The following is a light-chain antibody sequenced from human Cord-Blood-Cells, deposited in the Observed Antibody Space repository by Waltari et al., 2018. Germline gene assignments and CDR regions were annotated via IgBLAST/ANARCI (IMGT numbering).Light chain of an antibody. Sequence: QSALTQPASVSGSPGQSITISCTGTSSDVGSYNLVSWYQQHPGKAPKLMIYEVSKRTSGVSNRFSGSKSGNTASLTISGLQAEDEADYYCCSYAGSSTLGVFGTGTKVTVL. J-gene: IGLJ1*01. CDR3: CSYAGSSTLGV. CDR2: EVS. V-gene: IGLV2-23*02. CDR1: SSDVGSYNL.